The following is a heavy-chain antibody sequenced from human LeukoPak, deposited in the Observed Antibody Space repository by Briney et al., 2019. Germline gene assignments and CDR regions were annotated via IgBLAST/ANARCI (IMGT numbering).Heavy chain of an antibody. Sequence: GGSLRLSCAASGFTFDDYAMHWVRQAPGKGLEWVSGISWNSGSIGYADSVKGRFTISRDNAKNSLYLQMNSLRAEDTALYYCAKGLYGDYALDYWGQGTLVTVSS. J-gene: IGHJ4*02. CDR3: AKGLYGDYALDY. CDR1: GFTFDDYA. CDR2: ISWNSGSI. V-gene: IGHV3-9*01. D-gene: IGHD4-17*01.